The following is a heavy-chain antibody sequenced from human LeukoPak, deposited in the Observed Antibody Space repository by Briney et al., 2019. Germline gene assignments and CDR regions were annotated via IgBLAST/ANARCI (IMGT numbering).Heavy chain of an antibody. CDR1: GGSISDYH. D-gene: IGHD3-3*01. CDR3: ARYDFWTGSSTVGAMDV. J-gene: IGHJ6*02. Sequence: SETLSLTCTVSGGSISDYHWNWIRQPPGKGLEWIGNVHYSGSTNYNPSLKSRPTISVDTSKNQFSLKLTSVTASDTAVYFCARYDFWTGSSTVGAMDVWGQGTTVTVSS. V-gene: IGHV4-59*01. CDR2: VHYSGST.